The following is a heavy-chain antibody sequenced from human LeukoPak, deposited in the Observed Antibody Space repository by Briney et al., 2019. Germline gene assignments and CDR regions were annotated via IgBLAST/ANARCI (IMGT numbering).Heavy chain of an antibody. J-gene: IGHJ5*02. CDR2: INSDGRST. CDR3: ASDNYDILTGYRNWFDP. CDR1: GFTFSIYW. V-gene: IGHV3-74*01. Sequence: PGGSLGLSCAASGFTFSIYWVHWVRQAPGKGLVWVPRINSDGRSTSYADSVKGLFTISRYNANNTLYMKMNSLRAEDTAVYYCASDNYDILTGYRNWFDPWGQGTLVTVSS. D-gene: IGHD3-9*01.